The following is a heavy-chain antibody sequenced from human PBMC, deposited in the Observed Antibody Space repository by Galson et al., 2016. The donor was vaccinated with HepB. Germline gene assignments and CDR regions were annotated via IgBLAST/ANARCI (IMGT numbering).Heavy chain of an antibody. CDR2: IYYSGTT. Sequence: SETLSLTCTVSGGSLRSGTYYWSWIRQSPGKGLEWIGYIYYSGTTNYNPSLKSRVTISLDTSRSQFSLILTSVTAADTAVYYCARAGPYSSGWTDYWGQGSLVTVSS. CDR1: GGSLRSGTYY. V-gene: IGHV4-61*01. J-gene: IGHJ4*02. CDR3: ARAGPYSSGWTDY. D-gene: IGHD6-19*01.